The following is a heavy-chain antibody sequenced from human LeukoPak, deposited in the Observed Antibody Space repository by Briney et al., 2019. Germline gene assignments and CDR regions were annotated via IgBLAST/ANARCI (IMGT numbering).Heavy chain of an antibody. D-gene: IGHD1-1*01. V-gene: IGHV3-74*01. CDR2: INNDGSSA. J-gene: IGHJ6*02. Sequence: GGSLRLSCAASGFTFNNYWIHWVRQVPGKGLVWVSRINNDGSSASYVDSLKGRFTISRDNAKNTLFLQMNSLRAEDTAVYYCARRGTGHGMDVWGQGTTIIVSS. CDR1: GFTFNNYW. CDR3: ARRGTGHGMDV.